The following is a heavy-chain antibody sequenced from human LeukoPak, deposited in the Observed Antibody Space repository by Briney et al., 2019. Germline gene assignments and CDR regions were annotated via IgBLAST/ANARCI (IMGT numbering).Heavy chain of an antibody. CDR3: VIYGSGSYFDY. CDR2: IYPGDSDT. D-gene: IGHD3-10*01. V-gene: IGHV5-51*01. J-gene: IGHJ4*02. CDR1: GYNLNTYW. Sequence: PGESRNISCKTSGYNLNTYWIDGVPQNPGKGLEWMGIIYPGDSDTKYSPPFEGQVTISADKSINTALLQWSSLKASDTAMYYCVIYGSGSYFDYRGQGTLVIVSS.